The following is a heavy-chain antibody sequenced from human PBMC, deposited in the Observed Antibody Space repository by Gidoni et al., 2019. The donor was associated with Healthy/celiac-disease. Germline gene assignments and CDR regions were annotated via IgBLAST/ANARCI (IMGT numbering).Heavy chain of an antibody. Sequence: EVQLVESGGGLVQPGRSLRLSCAASGFTFVDYAMHWVRQAPGKGLEWVSGISWNSGSIGYADSVKGRFTIARDNAKNSLYLQMNSLRAEDTALYYCAKDSGYSGSYYGGGSSYYFDYWGQGTLVTVSS. D-gene: IGHD1-26*01. J-gene: IGHJ4*02. CDR3: AKDSGYSGSYYGGGSSYYFDY. CDR2: ISWNSGSI. V-gene: IGHV3-9*01. CDR1: GFTFVDYA.